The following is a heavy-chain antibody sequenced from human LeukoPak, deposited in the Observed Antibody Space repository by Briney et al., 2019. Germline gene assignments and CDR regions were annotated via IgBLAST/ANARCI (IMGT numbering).Heavy chain of an antibody. Sequence: SETLSLTCAVSGGSISSNNWWGWVRQPPGKGLEWIGEIYHSGSPNYNPSLKSRVTISVDKSRNHFSLNLSSVTAADTAVYYCARQGDSGSYYLKYYYYYGMDVWGQGTTVTVSS. CDR2: IYHSGSP. CDR1: GGSISSNNW. J-gene: IGHJ6*02. D-gene: IGHD1-26*01. CDR3: ARQGDSGSYYLKYYYYYGMDV. V-gene: IGHV4-4*02.